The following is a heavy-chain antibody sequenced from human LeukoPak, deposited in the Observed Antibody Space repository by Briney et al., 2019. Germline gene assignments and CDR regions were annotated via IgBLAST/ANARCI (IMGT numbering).Heavy chain of an antibody. CDR3: AKDEAAVAGTFDY. J-gene: IGHJ4*02. V-gene: IGHV3-30*02. CDR2: LRYDGNNK. CDR1: DLTFSTYG. D-gene: IGHD6-19*01. Sequence: GGSLRLSCTASDLTFSTYGMHWVRQAPGKGLEWVAFLRYDGNNKYYADSVKGRFTISRDSSKNTVYLQMNSLRAEDTALYYCAKDEAAVAGTFDYWGQGTLVIVSS.